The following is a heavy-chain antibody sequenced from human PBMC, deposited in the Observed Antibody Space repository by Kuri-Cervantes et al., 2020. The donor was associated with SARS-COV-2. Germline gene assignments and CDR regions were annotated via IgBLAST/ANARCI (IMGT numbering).Heavy chain of an antibody. D-gene: IGHD6-19*01. CDR2: VYDSGGT. V-gene: IGHV4-39*01. J-gene: IGHJ4*02. CDR3: AGPHRSSGLPFDS. Sequence: SETLSLTCTVSGDSIRGSPYYWGWIRQPPGKGLEWLATVYDSGGTYTNPSLKSRVSISVDTSKNQFSLKLRSVTAADTAVYYCAGPHRSSGLPFDSWGQGTLVTVSS. CDR1: GDSIRGSPYY.